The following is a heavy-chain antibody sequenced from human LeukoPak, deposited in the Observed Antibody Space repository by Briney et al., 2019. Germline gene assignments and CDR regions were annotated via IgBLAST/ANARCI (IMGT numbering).Heavy chain of an antibody. CDR3: ALITMVRGVNFDY. D-gene: IGHD3-10*01. V-gene: IGHV3-21*01. CDR2: ISSSSYI. Sequence: GGSLRLSCAASGFTFSSYSMNWVRQAPGKGLEWVSSISSSSYIYYADSVKGRFTISRDNAKNSLYLQMNSLRAEDTAVYYCALITMVRGVNFDYWGQGTLVTVSS. CDR1: GFTFSSYS. J-gene: IGHJ4*02.